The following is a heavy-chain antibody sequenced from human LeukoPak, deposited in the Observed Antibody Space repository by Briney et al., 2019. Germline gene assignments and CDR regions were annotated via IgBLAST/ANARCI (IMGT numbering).Heavy chain of an antibody. CDR3: TKGGRRDILTY. J-gene: IGHJ4*02. CDR2: IYDSGST. CDR1: GGSTSSYY. Sequence: SETLSLTCTVSGGSTSSYYWSWIRQPPGKGLEWIGYIYDSGSTNYNPSLKSRATISVDTSKNQFSLKLTSVTAADTAVYYCTKGGRRDILTYWGQGILVTVSP. V-gene: IGHV4-59*01. D-gene: IGHD3-9*01.